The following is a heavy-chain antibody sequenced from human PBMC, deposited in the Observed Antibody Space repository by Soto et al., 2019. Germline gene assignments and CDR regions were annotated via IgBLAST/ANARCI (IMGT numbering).Heavy chain of an antibody. D-gene: IGHD3-10*01. J-gene: IGHJ4*02. CDR2: IIPILGIA. V-gene: IGHV1-69*08. CDR3: ARDGLYGSDYY. CDR1: GGTFSSYT. Sequence: QVQLVQSGAEVKKPGSSVRVSCKASGGTFSSYTISWVRQAPGQGLEWMGRIIPILGIANYAQKFQGRVTITADKSTSTAYMELSSLRSEDTAVYYCARDGLYGSDYYWGQGTLVTVSS.